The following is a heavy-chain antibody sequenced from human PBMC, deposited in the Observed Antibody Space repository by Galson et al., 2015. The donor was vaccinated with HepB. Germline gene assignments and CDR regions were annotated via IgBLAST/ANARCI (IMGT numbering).Heavy chain of an antibody. V-gene: IGHV3-7*01. CDR3: ARYSGSYPGDDWFDP. J-gene: IGHJ5*02. Sequence: SLRLSCAASGFTFSSYWMSWVRQAPGKGLEWVANIKQDGSEKYYVDSVKGRFTISRDNAKNSLYLQMNSLRAEDTAVYYCARYSGSYPGDDWFDPWGQGTLVTVSS. CDR2: IKQDGSEK. CDR1: GFTFSSYW. D-gene: IGHD1-26*01.